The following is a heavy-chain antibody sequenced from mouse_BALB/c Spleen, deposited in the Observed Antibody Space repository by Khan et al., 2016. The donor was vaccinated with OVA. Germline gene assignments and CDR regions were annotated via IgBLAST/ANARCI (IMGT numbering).Heavy chain of an antibody. J-gene: IGHJ3*01. D-gene: IGHD1-1*01. CDR3: TRLAYYYDSEGFAY. Sequence: EVELVESGGDLVKPGGSLKLSCAASGFTFSTYGMSWVRQTPDKRLEWVATVSTGGSYTYYPDSVKGRFTISRDTAKNPLYLQMSGLKSEDTAMFYCTRLAYYYDSEGFAYWGQGTLVTVSA. V-gene: IGHV5-6*01. CDR2: VSTGGSYT. CDR1: GFTFSTYG.